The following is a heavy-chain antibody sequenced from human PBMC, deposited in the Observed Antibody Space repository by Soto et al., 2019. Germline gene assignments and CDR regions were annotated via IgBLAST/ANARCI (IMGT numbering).Heavy chain of an antibody. V-gene: IGHV4-34*01. D-gene: IGHD2-15*01. J-gene: IGHJ4*02. CDR3: ARGGGSCYDY. Sequence: SETLSLTCAVYGGSFSGYYWGWIRQPPGKGLEWIGEINHSGSTNYNPSLKSRVTISVDTSKNQFSLKLSSVTAADTAVYYCARGGGSCYDYWGQGTLVTVSS. CDR1: GGSFSGYY. CDR2: INHSGST.